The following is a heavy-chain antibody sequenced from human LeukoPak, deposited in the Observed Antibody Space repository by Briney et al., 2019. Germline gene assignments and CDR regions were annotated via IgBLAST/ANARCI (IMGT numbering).Heavy chain of an antibody. CDR2: IIHSGST. CDR3: ARPHYGDYAFDI. D-gene: IGHD4-17*01. Sequence: SETLSLTCAVYGGSFSGFYWTWIRQPPGKGLEWIGAIIHSGSTNYNPSLKSRVTISVDTSKNQFSLKLTSVTAADTAVYYCARPHYGDYAFDIWGQGTMVTVSS. CDR1: GGSFSGFY. J-gene: IGHJ3*02. V-gene: IGHV4-34*12.